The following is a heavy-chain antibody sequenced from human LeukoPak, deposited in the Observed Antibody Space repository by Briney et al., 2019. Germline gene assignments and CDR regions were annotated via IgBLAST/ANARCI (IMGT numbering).Heavy chain of an antibody. CDR2: IYYSGST. D-gene: IGHD3-16*01. CDR3: ARGWGYFDY. Sequence: SETLSLTCTVSGGSISIYYWSWIRQPPGKGVEWIGYIYYSGSTNYNPSLKSRVTISVDTSKNQFSLKLSSVTAADTAVYYCARGWGYFDYWGQGTLVTVSS. CDR1: GGSISIYY. J-gene: IGHJ4*02. V-gene: IGHV4-59*01.